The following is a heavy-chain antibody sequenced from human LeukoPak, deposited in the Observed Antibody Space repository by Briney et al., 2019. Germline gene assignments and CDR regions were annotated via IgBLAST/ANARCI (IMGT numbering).Heavy chain of an antibody. CDR2: IFYTGSA. D-gene: IGHD1-26*01. V-gene: IGHV4-39*07. J-gene: IGHJ4*02. CDR1: GGSITTTTYY. Sequence: TSETLSLTCTVSGGSITTTTYYWGWIRQPPGKGLEWIGSIFYTGSAYYTPSLGSRVTISVDTSKNQFSLKLSSVTAADTAVHYCARSSIEAATDYWGQGTLVTVSS. CDR3: ARSSIEAATDY.